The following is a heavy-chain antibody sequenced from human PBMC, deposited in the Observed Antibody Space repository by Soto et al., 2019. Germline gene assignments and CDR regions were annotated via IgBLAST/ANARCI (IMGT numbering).Heavy chain of an antibody. J-gene: IGHJ4*02. CDR2: ISSSGDNT. D-gene: IGHD3-22*01. Sequence: QPGGSLRLSCTASGFTFSNYAMSWVRQAPGKGLEWVSGISSSGDNTYNANSVKGRFTISRDNSKNTLYVQMNSLRAEDTAFYYCARDAAPYYDSTGQIDYWGQGTLVTVSS. CDR3: ARDAAPYYDSTGQIDY. V-gene: IGHV3-23*01. CDR1: GFTFSNYA.